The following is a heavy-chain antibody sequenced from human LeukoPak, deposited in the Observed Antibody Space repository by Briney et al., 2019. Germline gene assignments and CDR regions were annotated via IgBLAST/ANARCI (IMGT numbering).Heavy chain of an antibody. J-gene: IGHJ4*02. Sequence: ASVKVSCKASGYTFNTYAMHWVRQAPGQRLEWMGWINAGDGNTRYSQNFQGRVTITRDTSTGTAYMELRSLTSDDTAVYYCARVIALAGFDYWGQGTLVTVSS. D-gene: IGHD6-19*01. CDR2: INAGDGNT. V-gene: IGHV1-3*01. CDR3: ARVIALAGFDY. CDR1: GYTFNTYA.